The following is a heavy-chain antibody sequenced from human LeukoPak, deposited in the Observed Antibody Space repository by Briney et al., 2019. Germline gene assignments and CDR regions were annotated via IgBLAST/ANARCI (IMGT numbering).Heavy chain of an antibody. Sequence: SETLSLTCAVYGGSFSGYYWSWIRQPPGKGLEWIGEINHSGSTNYNPSLKSRVTISVDTSKNQFSLKLSSATAADTAVYYCARGHQKYYDILTGYSPFGYWGQGTLVTVSS. J-gene: IGHJ4*02. D-gene: IGHD3-9*01. CDR2: INHSGST. CDR3: ARGHQKYYDILTGYSPFGY. V-gene: IGHV4-34*01. CDR1: GGSFSGYY.